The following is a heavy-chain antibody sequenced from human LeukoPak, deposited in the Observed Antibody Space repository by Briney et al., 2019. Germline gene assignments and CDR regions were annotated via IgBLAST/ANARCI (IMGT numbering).Heavy chain of an antibody. V-gene: IGHV3-33*06. CDR3: AKDYGDSEDAFDL. Sequence: GGSLIHSCAAPGFTFSSYGMHWVRQAPGKGLEWVAVIWYDGSNKYYADFVKGRFTISRDNSKNTLYLQMNSLRAEDTAVYYCAKDYGDSEDAFDLWGQGTMVTVSS. J-gene: IGHJ3*01. CDR1: GFTFSSYG. CDR2: IWYDGSNK. D-gene: IGHD4-17*01.